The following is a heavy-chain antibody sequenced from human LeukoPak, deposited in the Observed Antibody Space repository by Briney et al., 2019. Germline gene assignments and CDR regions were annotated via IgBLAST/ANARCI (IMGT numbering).Heavy chain of an antibody. CDR1: GGSISSDLYY. D-gene: IGHD3-10*01. Sequence: SETLSLTCTVSGGSISSDLYYWSWIRHPAGKRLEWIGRIYSSGTTNYNPSLKSRVTISVERSKNQVSLMLNSVTAADTAVYYCAGGAYGSGSYAKWFDPWGQGTLVIVSS. CDR3: AGGAYGSGSYAKWFDP. J-gene: IGHJ5*02. CDR2: IYSSGTT. V-gene: IGHV4-61*02.